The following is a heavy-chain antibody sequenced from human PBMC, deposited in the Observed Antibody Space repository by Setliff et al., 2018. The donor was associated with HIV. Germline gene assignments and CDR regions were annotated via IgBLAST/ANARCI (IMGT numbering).Heavy chain of an antibody. Sequence: GGSLRLSCAASGFTFSSYGMHWVRQAPGKGLEWVAFIRYDGGNKYYADSVKGRFTISRDNSKNTLYLQMNSLRAEDTAVYYCARGWVRSQADYWGQGTLVTVSS. D-gene: IGHD5-12*01. CDR1: GFTFSSYG. V-gene: IGHV3-30*02. J-gene: IGHJ4*02. CDR3: ARGWVRSQADY. CDR2: IRYDGGNK.